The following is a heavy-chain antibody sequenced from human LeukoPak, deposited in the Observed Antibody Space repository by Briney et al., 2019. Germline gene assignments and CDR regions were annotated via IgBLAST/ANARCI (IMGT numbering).Heavy chain of an antibody. CDR1: GFTFSSYW. Sequence: GGSLRLSCAASGFTFSSYWMSWVRQAPGKGLEWVANIKQDESEKYYVDSVKGRFTISRDNAKNSLYLQMNSLRAEDTAVYYCARGLRFLEWLFDYWGQGTLVTVSS. CDR2: IKQDESEK. J-gene: IGHJ4*02. CDR3: ARGLRFLEWLFDY. V-gene: IGHV3-7*01. D-gene: IGHD3-3*01.